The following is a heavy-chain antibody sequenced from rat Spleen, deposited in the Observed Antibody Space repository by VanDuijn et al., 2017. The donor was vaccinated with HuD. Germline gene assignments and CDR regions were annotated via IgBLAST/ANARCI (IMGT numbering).Heavy chain of an antibody. V-gene: IGHV5-19*01. Sequence: EVQLVESGGGLVQPGRSLKLSCAASGFTFSNYGMHWIRQAPTKGLEWVASISTSGGSTYYRDSVKGRFTVSRDNAKSTLYLQMDSLRSEDTATYYCARLGHYWGQGVMVTVSS. CDR2: ISTSGGST. J-gene: IGHJ2*01. CDR3: ARLGHY. CDR1: GFTFSNYG.